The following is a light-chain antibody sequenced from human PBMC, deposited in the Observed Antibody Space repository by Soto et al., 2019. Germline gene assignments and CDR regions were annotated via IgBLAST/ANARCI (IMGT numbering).Light chain of an antibody. CDR1: SSDVGAYNY. CDR2: EVS. CDR3: SSYTTSSTWV. J-gene: IGLJ3*02. Sequence: QSVLTQPASVSGSPGQSITISCTGTSSDVGAYNYVSWYQQHPDKAPKLMIYEVSNRPSGVSNRFSGSKSGNTVSLTISGLQAEDEADYYCSSYTTSSTWVFGGGTKVTVL. V-gene: IGLV2-14*01.